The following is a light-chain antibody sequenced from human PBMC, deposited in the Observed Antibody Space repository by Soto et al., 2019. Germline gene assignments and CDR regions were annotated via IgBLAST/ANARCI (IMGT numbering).Light chain of an antibody. CDR2: EVT. V-gene: IGLV2-23*02. CDR1: SSDIGSYNL. Sequence: QSALTQPASVSGSPGQSITISCTGTSSDIGSYNLVSWYQQHPGTAPKLIIYEVTKRPSGVSTRFSGSKSGNTASLTISGFKAVNEAVYYCASFEDVTHVFGTGTKLTVL. J-gene: IGLJ1*01. CDR3: ASFEDVTHV.